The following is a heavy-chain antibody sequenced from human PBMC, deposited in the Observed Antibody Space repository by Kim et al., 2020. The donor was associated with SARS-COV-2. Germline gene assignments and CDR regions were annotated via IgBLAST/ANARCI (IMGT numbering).Heavy chain of an antibody. Sequence: QTFQGRVTMTRDTSTSTVYMELSSLRSEDTAVYYCAREYDILTGYHFDYWGQGTLVTVSS. D-gene: IGHD3-9*01. V-gene: IGHV1-46*01. J-gene: IGHJ4*02. CDR3: AREYDILTGYHFDY.